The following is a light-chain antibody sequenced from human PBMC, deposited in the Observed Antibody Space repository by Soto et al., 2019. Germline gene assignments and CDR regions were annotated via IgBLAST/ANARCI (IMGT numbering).Light chain of an antibody. V-gene: IGKV1-12*01. CDR1: QGISSW. CDR3: QQANSFPLP. CDR2: AAS. J-gene: IGKJ3*01. Sequence: ENRVNQSPSSVSAYEGDRVTITCRASQGISSWLAWYQQKPGKAPKLLIYAASSLQSGVPSRFSGSGSGTDFTLTISSLQPEDFAPYYCQQANSFPLPFCGGANVAIK.